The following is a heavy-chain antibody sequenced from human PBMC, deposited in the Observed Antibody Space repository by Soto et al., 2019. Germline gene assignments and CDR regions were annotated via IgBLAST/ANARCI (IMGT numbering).Heavy chain of an antibody. V-gene: IGHV4-31*03. CDR2: IYDSESA. Sequence: QVQLQESGPGLVKASQTLSLICSVSGESISSGGYYWSWIRHHPGKGLEWIGYIYDSESAYYTPSLKIRVTISVDTSKNHFAMKLSSVTAADTAVYYSARASSSSSAADYWGQGTLITVSS. D-gene: IGHD6-6*01. J-gene: IGHJ4*02. CDR3: ARASSSSSAADY. CDR1: GESISSGGYY.